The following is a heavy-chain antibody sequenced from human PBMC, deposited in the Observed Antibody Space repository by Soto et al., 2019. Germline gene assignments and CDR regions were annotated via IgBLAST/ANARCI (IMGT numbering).Heavy chain of an antibody. CDR2: ISHDGKNK. Sequence: QVQLVESGGGVVQLGTSLRLSCAVSGFTFSRNGMHWVRQAPGKGLEWVAVISHDGKNKYYGDSVKGRFTISRDNSRNTVYLEMNRLGTEDTAVYYCAKDGRAAGSSASLYGMDVWGQGTTVTVSS. D-gene: IGHD6-6*01. CDR3: AKDGRAAGSSASLYGMDV. J-gene: IGHJ6*02. CDR1: GFTFSRNG. V-gene: IGHV3-30*18.